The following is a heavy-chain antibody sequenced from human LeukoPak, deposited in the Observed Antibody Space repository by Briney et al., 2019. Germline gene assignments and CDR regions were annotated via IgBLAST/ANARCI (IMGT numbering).Heavy chain of an antibody. CDR2: ISGSGGST. D-gene: IGHD2-21*02. Sequence: GGSLRLSCAASGFTFSSYAMSWVRQAPGKGLEWVSAISGSGGSTYYADSVKGRFTISRDNSKNTLYLQMNSLRAEDTAVYYCAKDQVVVVTAMPYYFDYWGQGTLVTVSS. V-gene: IGHV3-23*01. CDR3: AKDQVVVVTAMPYYFDY. CDR1: GFTFSSYA. J-gene: IGHJ4*02.